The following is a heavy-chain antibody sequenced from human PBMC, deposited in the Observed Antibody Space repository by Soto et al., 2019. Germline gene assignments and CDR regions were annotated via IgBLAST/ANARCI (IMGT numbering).Heavy chain of an antibody. CDR1: GGSISSSNR. J-gene: IGHJ6*02. D-gene: IGHD1-26*01. Sequence: QVQLQESGPGLVKHSGTLCLTCAVSGGSISSSNRWSWVRQPPGKGLEWIGEIYHSGSTNYNPSLKSRVTISVDKSKNQFSLKLSSVTAADTAVYYCARVSGSYYYGMDVWGQGTTVTVSS. CDR2: IYHSGST. V-gene: IGHV4-4*02. CDR3: ARVSGSYYYGMDV.